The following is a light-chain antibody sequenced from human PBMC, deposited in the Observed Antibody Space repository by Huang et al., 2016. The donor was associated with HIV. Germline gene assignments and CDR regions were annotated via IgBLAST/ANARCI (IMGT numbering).Light chain of an antibody. CDR3: QQYENWPPEYT. Sequence: EIVLTQSPAILSVSPGERATLSCRASQNVRSSFAWYQQRPGQPPRLLISGASTRATGIPVRFSGSVSWTEFTLTISSLQSEDFAVYYCQQYENWPPEYTFGQGTKLEL. V-gene: IGKV3-15*01. CDR2: GAS. CDR1: QNVRSS. J-gene: IGKJ2*01.